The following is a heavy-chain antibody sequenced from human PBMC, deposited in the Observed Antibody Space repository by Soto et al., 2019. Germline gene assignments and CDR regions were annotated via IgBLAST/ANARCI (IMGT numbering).Heavy chain of an antibody. D-gene: IGHD6-13*01. CDR2: ISSSSSYI. CDR1: GFTFSSYS. CDR3: AREGIAAALDY. V-gene: IGHV3-21*01. J-gene: IGHJ4*02. Sequence: EVQLVESGGGLVKPGGSLRLSCAASGFTFSSYSMNWVRQAPGKGLEWVSPISSSSSYIYYADSVKGRFTISRDNAKNSLYLQVNSLRAEDTAVYYCAREGIAAALDYWGQGTLVTVSS.